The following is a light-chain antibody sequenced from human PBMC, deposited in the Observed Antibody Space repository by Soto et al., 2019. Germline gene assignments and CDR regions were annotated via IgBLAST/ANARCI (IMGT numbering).Light chain of an antibody. CDR3: QQSYQTPWT. J-gene: IGKJ1*01. V-gene: IGKV1-39*01. CDR2: TSS. CDR1: QTISTY. Sequence: IQMTQSPSSRSASVGDRITMTCRASQTISTYLNWYQQKPGKAPKLLISTSSTLQSGVPSRFSGSGSGTEFTLSIRGLQPDDVATYFCQQSYQTPWTFGLGTKVEI.